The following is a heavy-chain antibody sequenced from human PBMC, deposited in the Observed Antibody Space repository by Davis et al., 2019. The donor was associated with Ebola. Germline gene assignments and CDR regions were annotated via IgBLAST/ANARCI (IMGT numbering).Heavy chain of an antibody. J-gene: IGHJ6*02. D-gene: IGHD3-3*01. V-gene: IGHV1-18*01. Sequence: ASVKVSCKASGYTFTSYGISWVRHAPGQGLEWMGWISAYNGNTNYAQKLQGRVTMTTDTSTSTAYMELRSLRSDDTAVYYCARDSTTIFGVGISPSYYYYGMDGWGQGTTVTVSS. CDR2: ISAYNGNT. CDR1: GYTFTSYG. CDR3: ARDSTTIFGVGISPSYYYYGMDG.